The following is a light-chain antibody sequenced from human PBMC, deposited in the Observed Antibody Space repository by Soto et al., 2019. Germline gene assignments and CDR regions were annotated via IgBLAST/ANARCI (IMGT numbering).Light chain of an antibody. CDR3: QQLNSYPRWA. CDR2: DAS. V-gene: IGKV1-5*01. CDR1: QTITTW. Sequence: DIQMTQSPSTLSASVGDRVTITCRASQTITTWLAWYQQKPGKAPKLLIYDASTLESGVPSRFSGSGSGTEFTLTISSLQPEDFATYYCQQLNSYPRWAFGQGTKVDIK. J-gene: IGKJ1*01.